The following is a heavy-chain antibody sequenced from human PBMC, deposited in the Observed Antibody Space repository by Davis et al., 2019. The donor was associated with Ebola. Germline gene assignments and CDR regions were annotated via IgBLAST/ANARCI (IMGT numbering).Heavy chain of an antibody. V-gene: IGHV3-30*03. CDR3: ARAYSSGWPSVDY. CDR1: GFTFSSYG. Sequence: GESLKISCAASGFTFSSYGMHWVRQAPGKGLEWVAVISYDGSNKYYADSVKGRFTISRDNSKNTLYLQMNSLRAEDTAVYYCARAYSSGWPSVDYWGQGTLVTVSS. CDR2: ISYDGSNK. J-gene: IGHJ4*02. D-gene: IGHD6-19*01.